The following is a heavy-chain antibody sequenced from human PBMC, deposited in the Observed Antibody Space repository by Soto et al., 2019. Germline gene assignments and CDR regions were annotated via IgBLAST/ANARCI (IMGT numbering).Heavy chain of an antibody. CDR2: IIPIVGTA. V-gene: IGHV1-69*01. CDR3: TRQYCSSTSCYCGTYYCYGMDV. Sequence: QVQLVQSGAEVKKPGSSVKVSCKASGGTFSSYAISWVRQAPGQGLEWMGGIIPIVGTANYAQKFQGRVTITADECTSAVSKGLSGMRSGTTVAYYSTRQYCSSTSCYCGTYYCYGMDVWGQGTTVTVS. D-gene: IGHD2-2*01. J-gene: IGHJ6*02. CDR1: GGTFSSYA.